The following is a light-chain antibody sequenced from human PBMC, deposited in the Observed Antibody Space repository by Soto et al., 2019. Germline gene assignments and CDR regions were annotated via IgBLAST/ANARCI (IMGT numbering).Light chain of an antibody. CDR2: KAS. CDR1: HNIDTW. Sequence: DIQMTQSPSTLSASIWDTVTITFLASHNIDTWLAWFQQKPGKAPNLLIYKASTLEAGVPSRFSGSASGTEFTLTISSLQPDDFATYYCQQHADYPITFGGGTKVDIK. J-gene: IGKJ4*01. CDR3: QQHADYPIT. V-gene: IGKV1-5*03.